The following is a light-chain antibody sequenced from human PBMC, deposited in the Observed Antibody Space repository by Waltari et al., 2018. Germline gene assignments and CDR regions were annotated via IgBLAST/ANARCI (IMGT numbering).Light chain of an antibody. Sequence: EIVMTQFPATLFVSPGERASLSCRATESVSSNLAWYQQKPGQAPRLLIYGASTRATGIPARFSGSGSGTEFTLTISSLQSEDSAVYFCHLYGSARTFGGGTKVEIK. CDR1: ESVSSN. J-gene: IGKJ4*01. CDR3: HLYGSART. CDR2: GAS. V-gene: IGKV3-15*01.